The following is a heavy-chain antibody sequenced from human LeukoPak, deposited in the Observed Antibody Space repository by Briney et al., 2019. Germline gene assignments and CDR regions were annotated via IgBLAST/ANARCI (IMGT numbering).Heavy chain of an antibody. V-gene: IGHV1-2*02. CDR3: ARDLDNYSGSGSYYNGDPLFQH. CDR1: GYTFTGYY. CDR2: ISPNSGGT. Sequence: GASVKVSCKASGYTFTGYYMHWVRQAPGQGLEWMGWISPNSGGTNYAQNFQGRVTMTRDTSISTGYMELSRLRSDDTAVYYCARDLDNYSGSGSYYNGDPLFQHWGQGTLVTVSS. J-gene: IGHJ1*01. D-gene: IGHD3-10*01.